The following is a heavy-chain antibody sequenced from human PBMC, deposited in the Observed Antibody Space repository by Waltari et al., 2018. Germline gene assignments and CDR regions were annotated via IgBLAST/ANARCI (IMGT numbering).Heavy chain of an antibody. Sequence: EVQLVESGGGLVQPGGSLRLSCEASGFTVSSYAMSWVRQAPGKGLEWVSAISGSVGSTYYADSVKGRFTISRDNSKNTLYLQMNSLRAEDTAVYYCAKDRVPRWLIDYWGQGTLVTVSS. CDR3: AKDRVPRWLIDY. J-gene: IGHJ4*02. V-gene: IGHV3-23*04. CDR1: GFTVSSYA. D-gene: IGHD5-12*01. CDR2: ISGSVGST.